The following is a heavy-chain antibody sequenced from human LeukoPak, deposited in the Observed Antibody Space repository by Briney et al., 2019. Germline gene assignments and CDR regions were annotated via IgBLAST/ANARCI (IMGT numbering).Heavy chain of an antibody. V-gene: IGHV6-1*01. Sequence: SQTLSLTCAISGDSVSSNSAAWNWIRPSPSRGLEWLGRTYYRSKWYNDYAVSVKSRITINPDTSKNQFSLQLKSVTPDDTAVYYCARGLNWGESGFDYWGQGTLVTVSS. CDR2: TYYRSKWYN. CDR3: ARGLNWGESGFDY. CDR1: GDSVSSNSAA. J-gene: IGHJ4*02. D-gene: IGHD7-27*01.